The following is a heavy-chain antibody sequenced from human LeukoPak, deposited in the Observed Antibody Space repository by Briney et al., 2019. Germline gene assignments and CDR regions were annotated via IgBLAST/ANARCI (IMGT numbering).Heavy chain of an antibody. J-gene: IGHJ4*02. Sequence: PSETLSLTCTVSGGSISSYYWSWIRQPPGKGLEWIGYIYYSGTTNYNPSLKSRVTISVDTSKNQFSLKLTSVTAADTAVYYCARDAYSRGYYFFDYWGQGTLVTVSS. D-gene: IGHD6-25*01. CDR1: GGSISSYY. CDR2: IYYSGTT. V-gene: IGHV4-59*01. CDR3: ARDAYSRGYYFFDY.